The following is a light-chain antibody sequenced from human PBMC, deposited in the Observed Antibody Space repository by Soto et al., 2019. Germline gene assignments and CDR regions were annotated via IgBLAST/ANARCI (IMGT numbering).Light chain of an antibody. CDR3: QQYNNWPRT. CDR2: GAS. Sequence: EIVMTQSPATLSVSPGERATVSCRASQSVSSNLAWYQQKPGQAPRLLIYGASTRATGIPARFSGSGSGTDFPLHIGILQSEDFSVYYCQQYNNWPRTFGQGTKLEIK. V-gene: IGKV3-15*01. CDR1: QSVSSN. J-gene: IGKJ2*01.